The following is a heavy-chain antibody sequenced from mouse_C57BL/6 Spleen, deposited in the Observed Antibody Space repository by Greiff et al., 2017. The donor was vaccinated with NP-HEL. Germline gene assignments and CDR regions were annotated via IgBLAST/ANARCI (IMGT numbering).Heavy chain of an antibody. CDR2: ISYDGSN. CDR1: GYSITSGYY. D-gene: IGHD2-3*01. Sequence: EVKLMESGPGLVKPSQSLSLTCSVTGYSITSGYYWNWIRQFPGNKLEWMGYISYDGSNNYNPSLKNRISITRDTSKNQFFLKLNSVTTEDTATYYCARDDGYCPFAYWGQGTLVTVSA. V-gene: IGHV3-6*01. J-gene: IGHJ3*01. CDR3: ARDDGYCPFAY.